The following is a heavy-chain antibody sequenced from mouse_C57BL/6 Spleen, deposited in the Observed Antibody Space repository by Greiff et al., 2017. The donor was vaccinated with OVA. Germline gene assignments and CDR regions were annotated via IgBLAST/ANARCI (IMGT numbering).Heavy chain of an antibody. CDR1: GFSFTSYG. CDR3: AKSEYYAMDY. J-gene: IGHJ4*01. V-gene: IGHV2-5*01. CDR2: IWRGGST. Sequence: VQLQESGPGLVQPSHCLSITCTVSGFSFTSYGVHWVRQSPGKGLEWLGVIWRGGSTDYNAAFMSRLSITKDNSKRQVVVKMNSLQADDTAIYYWAKSEYYAMDYWGQGTSVTVSA.